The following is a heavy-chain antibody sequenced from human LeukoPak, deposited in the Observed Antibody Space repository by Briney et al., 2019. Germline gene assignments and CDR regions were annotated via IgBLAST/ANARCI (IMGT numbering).Heavy chain of an antibody. V-gene: IGHV4-59*01. J-gene: IGHJ4*02. CDR3: GKDQGGSGGYNMGVFDY. Sequence: PSEPLSLPCTVSGLSNSSYYWRWLRQPPGKGLEGIGYFYYSGSTNYNPSLKSRLPISVETSQNHVSLKLHPVTAARNDFYLFGKDQGGSGGYNMGVFDYWGQGTLVTVSS. CDR2: FYYSGST. D-gene: IGHD3-10*01. CDR1: GLSNSSYY.